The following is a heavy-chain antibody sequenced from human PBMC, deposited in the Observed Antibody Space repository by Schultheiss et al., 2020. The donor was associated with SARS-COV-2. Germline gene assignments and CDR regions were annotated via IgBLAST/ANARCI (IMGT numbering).Heavy chain of an antibody. Sequence: GGSLRLSCVASGFTFANYEMNWVRQAPGKGLEWISFISSSSSYIYYADSVKGRFTISRDNAKNSLYLQMNSLRAEDTAVYYCARDLGRSGWYGFDYWGQGTLVTVSS. CDR3: ARDLGRSGWYGFDY. D-gene: IGHD6-19*01. CDR1: GFTFANYE. J-gene: IGHJ4*02. V-gene: IGHV3-21*05. CDR2: ISSSSSYI.